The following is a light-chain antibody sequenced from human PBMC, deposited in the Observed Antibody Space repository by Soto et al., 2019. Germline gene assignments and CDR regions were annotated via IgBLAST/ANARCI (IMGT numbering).Light chain of an antibody. CDR1: QSISSY. CDR2: AAS. J-gene: IGKJ4*01. CDR3: QQSYSTPS. Sequence: DIQMTQSPSSLSASVGDRVTITCRASQSISSYLNWYQQKPGKAPKLLIYAASSLQSGVPSRFSGSGSGTYFTLTISSLQPEDFATYYFQQSYSTPSFGGGTKVEIK. V-gene: IGKV1-39*01.